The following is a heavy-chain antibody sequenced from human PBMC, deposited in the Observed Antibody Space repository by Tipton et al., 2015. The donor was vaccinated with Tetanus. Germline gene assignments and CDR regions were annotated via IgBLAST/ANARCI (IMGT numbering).Heavy chain of an antibody. CDR2: ISGYNGNT. V-gene: IGHV1-18*01. CDR1: GYTFTSYA. CDR3: ARDQLDH. Sequence: SGAEVKVSCKASGYTFTSYAVTWVRQAPGQGLEWMGWISGYNGNTNFTQKFQGRLTMTRDTSTSTAYMELRSLRSDDTAVYFCARDQLDHWGQGTLVTVSS. J-gene: IGHJ4*02.